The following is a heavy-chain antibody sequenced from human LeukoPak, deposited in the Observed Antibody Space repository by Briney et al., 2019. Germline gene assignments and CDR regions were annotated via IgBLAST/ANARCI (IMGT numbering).Heavy chain of an antibody. CDR3: ARGTWAPFDY. Sequence: GGSLRLSCAASGFTSSNYWMSWVRQAPGKGLEWVAIIKQDGSEQLYVDSVKGRFTISRDNAKNSLYLEMNSLRAEDTAVYYCARGTWAPFDYWGQGALVTVSS. CDR1: GFTSSNYW. J-gene: IGHJ4*02. D-gene: IGHD2-2*01. V-gene: IGHV3-7*01. CDR2: IKQDGSEQ.